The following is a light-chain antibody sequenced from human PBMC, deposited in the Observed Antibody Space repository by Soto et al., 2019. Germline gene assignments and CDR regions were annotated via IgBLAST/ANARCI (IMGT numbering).Light chain of an antibody. J-gene: IGKJ3*01. CDR3: QQVNSYPFT. V-gene: IGKV1-33*01. CDR1: QDITSY. CDR2: DAS. Sequence: DIQMTQSPSSLSASVGDRVTITCQASQDITSYLNWYQHKPGKAPKLLIYDASILEAGVPPRFSGSGSGTDFTLTISSLQPEDVATYYCQQVNSYPFTFGPGTKVDIK.